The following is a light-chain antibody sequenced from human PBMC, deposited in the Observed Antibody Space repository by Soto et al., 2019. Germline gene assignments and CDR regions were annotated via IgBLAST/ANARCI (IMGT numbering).Light chain of an antibody. V-gene: IGLV3-21*04. CDR2: YDS. CDR1: NIGSKS. Sequence: SSKLTQPPSVSVAPGKTARITCGGNNIGSKSVHWYQQKPGQAPVLVIYYDSDRPSGIPERFSGSNSGNTATLTISRVEAGDEADYYCQVWDSSSDHVVFGGGTKLTVL. CDR3: QVWDSSSDHVV. J-gene: IGLJ2*01.